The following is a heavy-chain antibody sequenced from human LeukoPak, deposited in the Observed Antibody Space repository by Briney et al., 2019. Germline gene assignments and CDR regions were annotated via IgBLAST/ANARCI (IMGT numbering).Heavy chain of an antibody. D-gene: IGHD1-26*01. CDR1: GYTFTSYD. J-gene: IGHJ6*02. Sequence: AASVKVSCKASGYTFTSYDINWVRQATGQGLEWMGWMNPNSGNTGYAQKFQGRVTMTRSTSISTAYMELSSLRSEDTAVYYCARGYSGSYIYYYYYGMDVWGQGTTVTVSS. V-gene: IGHV1-8*01. CDR2: MNPNSGNT. CDR3: ARGYSGSYIYYYYYGMDV.